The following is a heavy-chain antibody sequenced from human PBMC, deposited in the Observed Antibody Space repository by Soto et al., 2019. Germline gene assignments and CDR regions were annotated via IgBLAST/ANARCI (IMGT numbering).Heavy chain of an antibody. J-gene: IGHJ4*02. CDR2: INPSRGST. Sequence: GASVKVSCKASGYTFTSYYMHWVRQAPGQGLEWMGIINPSRGSTSYAQKFQGRVTMTRDKSTSTAYMELSSLRSEDTAVYYCARVTTALDYWGQGTLVTVSS. CDR3: ARVTTALDY. D-gene: IGHD3-3*01. CDR1: GYTFTSYY. V-gene: IGHV1-46*01.